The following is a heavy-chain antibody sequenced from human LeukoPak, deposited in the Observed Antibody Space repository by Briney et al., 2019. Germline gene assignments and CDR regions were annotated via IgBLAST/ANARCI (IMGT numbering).Heavy chain of an antibody. CDR3: ARADDSSGWAYYYYYYMDV. J-gene: IGHJ6*03. D-gene: IGHD6-19*01. CDR2: INHSGST. V-gene: IGHV4-34*01. Sequence: SETLSLTCTVSGGSISGYYWSWIRQPPGKGLEWIGEINHSGSTNYNPSLKSRVTISVDTSKNQFSLKLSSVTAADTAVYYCARADDSSGWAYYYYYYMDVWGKGTTVTVSS. CDR1: GGSISGYY.